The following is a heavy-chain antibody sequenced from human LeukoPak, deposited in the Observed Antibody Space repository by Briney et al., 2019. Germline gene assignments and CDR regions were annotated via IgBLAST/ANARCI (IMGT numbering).Heavy chain of an antibody. CDR1: GFTFSSYT. D-gene: IGHD6-19*01. V-gene: IGHV3-21*01. CDR3: ARSRPGISVSGTEACDY. CDR2: ITSTGSYI. J-gene: IGHJ4*02. Sequence: PGGPLRLSCAASGFTFSSYTMNWVRQAPGRGLEWVSSITSTGSYIYYADSVKGRFTISRDNAKNSLYLHMNSLRAEDTAVYYCARSRPGISVSGTEACDYWGQGTLVTVSS.